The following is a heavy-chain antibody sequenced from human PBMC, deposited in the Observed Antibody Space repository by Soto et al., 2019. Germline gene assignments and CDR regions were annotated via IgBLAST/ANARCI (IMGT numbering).Heavy chain of an antibody. Sequence: SETLSLTCTVSGGSISSSSYYWGWIRQPPGKGLEWIGSIYYSGSTYYNPSLKSRVTISVDTSKNQISLKLSSVTAADTAVYYCARLRQYYDFWSGLFDYWGQGTLVTVSS. CDR2: IYYSGST. D-gene: IGHD3-3*01. CDR3: ARLRQYYDFWSGLFDY. J-gene: IGHJ4*02. V-gene: IGHV4-39*01. CDR1: GGSISSSSYY.